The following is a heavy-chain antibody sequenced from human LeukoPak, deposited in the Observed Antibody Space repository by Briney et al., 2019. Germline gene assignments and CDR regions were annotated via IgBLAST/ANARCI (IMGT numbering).Heavy chain of an antibody. J-gene: IGHJ6*02. CDR3: AKDSSYVYYYGMDV. Sequence: GRSLRLSCAASGFTFDDYAMHWVRQAPGKGLVGVSGISWNSGSIGYADSVKSRFTISRDNAKNSLYLQMNSLRAEDTALYYCAKDSSYVYYYGMDVWGQGTTVTVTS. D-gene: IGHD3-10*02. CDR1: GFTFDDYA. CDR2: ISWNSGSI. V-gene: IGHV3-9*01.